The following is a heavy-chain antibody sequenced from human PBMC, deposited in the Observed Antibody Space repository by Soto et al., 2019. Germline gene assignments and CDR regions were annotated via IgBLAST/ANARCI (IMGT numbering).Heavy chain of an antibody. V-gene: IGHV4-39*01. Sequence: SETLSLTCTVSGGSISSSSYYWGWIRQPPGKGLEWIGSIYYSGSTYYNPSLKSRVTISVDTSKNQFSLKLSSVTAADTAVYYCARLHFGGYWYFDLWGRGTLVTVSS. CDR1: GGSISSSSYY. D-gene: IGHD3-10*01. CDR3: ARLHFGGYWYFDL. CDR2: IYYSGST. J-gene: IGHJ2*01.